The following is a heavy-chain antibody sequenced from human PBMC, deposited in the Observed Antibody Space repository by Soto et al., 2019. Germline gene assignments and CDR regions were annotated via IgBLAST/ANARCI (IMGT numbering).Heavy chain of an antibody. Sequence: EVQLVESGGGLVQPGGSLRLSCAASGFTFSSYWMTWVRQAPGEGLEWVAKIKQDGSAQYYVDSVKGRFTISRDNAKDSLYLVMNSLRVEDTAVYYCARYVGFHRFDSWGQGTLVTVSP. V-gene: IGHV3-7*01. CDR2: IKQDGSAQ. CDR3: ARYVGFHRFDS. D-gene: IGHD1-26*01. CDR1: GFTFSSYW. J-gene: IGHJ5*01.